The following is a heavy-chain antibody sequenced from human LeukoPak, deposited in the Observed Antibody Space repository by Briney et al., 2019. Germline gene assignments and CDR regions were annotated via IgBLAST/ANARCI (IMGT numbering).Heavy chain of an antibody. CDR3: ARGYGGPSFYFDY. J-gene: IGHJ4*02. D-gene: IGHD4-23*01. V-gene: IGHV3-66*01. CDR1: GSTVSSNY. CDR2: IYSGGST. Sequence: GGSLRLSCAASGSTVSSNYMSWVRQAPGKGLEWVSVIYSGGSTYYADSVKGRFTISRDNSKNTLYLQMNSLRAEDTAVYYCARGYGGPSFYFDYWGQGTLVTVSS.